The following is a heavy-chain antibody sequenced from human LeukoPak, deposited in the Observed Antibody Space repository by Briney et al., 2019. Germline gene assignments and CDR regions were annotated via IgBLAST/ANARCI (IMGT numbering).Heavy chain of an antibody. D-gene: IGHD6-13*01. J-gene: IGHJ6*03. V-gene: IGHV4-59*11. Sequence: SETLSLTCTVSGGSISSHYWGWIRQPPGKGLDWIGYIYYTGSTDYNPSLKSRVTISVDTSKTQFSLQLSSVTAADTAVYYCARGPAAGYYYYMDVWGKGTTVTVSS. CDR3: ARGPAAGYYYYMDV. CDR1: GGSISSHY. CDR2: IYYTGST.